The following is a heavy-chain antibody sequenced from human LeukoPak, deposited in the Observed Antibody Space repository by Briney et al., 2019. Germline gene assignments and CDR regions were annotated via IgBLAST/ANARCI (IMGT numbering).Heavy chain of an antibody. CDR2: ITSTSSFI. J-gene: IGHJ4*02. Sequence: GGSLRLSCAASGFTFRTYTMNWVRQAPGKGLEWVSSITSTSSFIFYADSVQGRFTISRDNAKNSPYLQMDSLRAEDTAVYYCTSEVATIEGKFDYWGQGTLVTVSS. D-gene: IGHD5-12*01. V-gene: IGHV3-21*01. CDR1: GFTFRTYT. CDR3: TSEVATIEGKFDY.